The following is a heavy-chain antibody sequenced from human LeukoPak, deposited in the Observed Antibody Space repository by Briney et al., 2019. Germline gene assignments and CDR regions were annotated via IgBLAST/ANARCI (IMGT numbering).Heavy chain of an antibody. CDR1: GDSITSGGYY. CDR3: ARHAGTVYFDY. D-gene: IGHD6-13*01. J-gene: IGHJ4*02. Sequence: TLSLTCTVSGDSITSGGYYWSWIRQPPGKGLEWIGYIYYSGSTNYNPSLKSRVTISVDTSKNQFSLKLSSVTAADTAVYYCARHAGTVYFDYWGQGTLVTVSS. CDR2: IYYSGST. V-gene: IGHV4-61*08.